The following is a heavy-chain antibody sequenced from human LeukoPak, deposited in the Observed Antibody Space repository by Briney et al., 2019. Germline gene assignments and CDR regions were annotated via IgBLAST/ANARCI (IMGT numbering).Heavy chain of an antibody. D-gene: IGHD1-14*01. Sequence: GGSLRLSCAASVFTLSSNYMSWVRQAPGKGVEWVSVIYSGGSTYYADSVKGRFTISRDNSKNTLYLQMNGLRAEDTAVYYCASGRGPGCRIDVWGQGTTVTVSS. J-gene: IGHJ6*02. CDR1: VFTLSSNY. CDR2: IYSGGST. V-gene: IGHV3-66*01. CDR3: ASGRGPGCRIDV.